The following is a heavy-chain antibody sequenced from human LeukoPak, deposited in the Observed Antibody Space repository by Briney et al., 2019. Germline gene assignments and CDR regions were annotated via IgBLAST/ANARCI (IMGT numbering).Heavy chain of an antibody. J-gene: IGHJ4*02. Sequence: GGSLRLSCAASGFTFSSYSMNWVRQAPGKGLEWVSGLSWNGGIIGYADSVKGRFTISRDNSKNTLYLQMNSLSAEDTAVYYCARDGAGRHYFDYWGQGTLVTVSS. CDR2: LSWNGGII. CDR3: ARDGAGRHYFDY. V-gene: IGHV3-48*01. D-gene: IGHD3-16*01. CDR1: GFTFSSYS.